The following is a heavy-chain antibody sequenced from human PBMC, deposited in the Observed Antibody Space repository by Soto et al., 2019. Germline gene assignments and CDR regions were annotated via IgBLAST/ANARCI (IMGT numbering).Heavy chain of an antibody. CDR2: IYYSGST. CDR1: GGSISSSSYY. V-gene: IGHV4-39*01. D-gene: IGHD6-19*01. CDR3: ARLWLVKGEIDY. Sequence: SETLSLTCTVSGGSISSSSYYWGWIRQPPGKGLEWIGSIYYSGSTYYNPSLKSRVTISVDTSKNQFSLKLSSVTAADTAVYYCARLWLVKGEIDYWGQGTLVTVSS. J-gene: IGHJ4*02.